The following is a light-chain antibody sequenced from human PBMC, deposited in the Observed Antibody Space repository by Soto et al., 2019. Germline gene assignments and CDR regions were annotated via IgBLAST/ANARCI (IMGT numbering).Light chain of an antibody. CDR3: CSYTCSNTLVYV. Sequence: QSALTQPASVSGSPGQSITISCTGTSSDVGGYNYVSWYQQHPGTAPKLIIYDVSNRPSGVSDRFSGSKSGNTASLPISGLQAEAEADYYCCSYTCSNTLVYVFGTGTKLTVL. V-gene: IGLV2-14*01. CDR1: SSDVGGYNY. J-gene: IGLJ1*01. CDR2: DVS.